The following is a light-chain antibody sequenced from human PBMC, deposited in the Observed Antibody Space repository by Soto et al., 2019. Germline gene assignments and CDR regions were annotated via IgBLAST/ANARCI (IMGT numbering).Light chain of an antibody. J-gene: IGKJ5*01. CDR2: GAS. V-gene: IGKV3D-15*01. CDR1: QSVSSN. CDR3: QQDNNWPPLP. Sequence: EIVMTQSPATLYVSPGERATLACRTSQSVSSNLAWYQQKPRQAPRLLIYGASTRATGIPARFSGSGSGTEFTLTISSLQSEDFAVYYCQQDNNWPPLPFGQGTRLEIK.